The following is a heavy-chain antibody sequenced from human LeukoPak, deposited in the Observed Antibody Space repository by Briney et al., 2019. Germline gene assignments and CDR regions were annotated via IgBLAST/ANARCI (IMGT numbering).Heavy chain of an antibody. CDR3: AKSFFTSSWFWDY. Sequence: PGGSLRLSCAASGFTFATYAMSWVRQAPGKGLEWVSALSGGGDSTYYADSVKGRFTISRDNSKNTLYLQMNSLRAEDTAVYYCAKSFFTSSWFWDYWGQGTLVTVSS. D-gene: IGHD6-13*01. J-gene: IGHJ4*02. CDR1: GFTFATYA. V-gene: IGHV3-23*01. CDR2: LSGGGDST.